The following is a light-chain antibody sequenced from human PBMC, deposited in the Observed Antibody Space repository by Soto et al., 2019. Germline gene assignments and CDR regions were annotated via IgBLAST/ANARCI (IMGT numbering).Light chain of an antibody. J-gene: IGKJ1*01. Sequence: EIVLTQSPGTLSLSPGERATLSCRASQSVTNNYLAWYQQRPGRAPRLLIYGASSRATGIPDRFTGSGSGTDFTLTINRLEPEDFAVYYCQQSGSSPTFGQGTKVEIK. CDR1: QSVTNNY. CDR3: QQSGSSPT. V-gene: IGKV3-20*01. CDR2: GAS.